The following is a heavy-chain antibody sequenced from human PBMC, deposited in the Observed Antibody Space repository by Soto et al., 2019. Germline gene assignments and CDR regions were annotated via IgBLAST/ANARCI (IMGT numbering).Heavy chain of an antibody. CDR2: IWYDGSDK. CDR1: GFTFRNYG. CDR3: AGDRDGARWFDL. V-gene: IGHV3-33*01. Sequence: QVQLVESGGGVVQPGGSLRISCAASGFTFRNYGMHWVRQAPGKGLEWVAVIWYDGSDKYYADSVKGRFTFSRDNSKKTLYLQMNSLRAEDTAVYYWAGDRDGARWFDLWGRGTLVTVSS. J-gene: IGHJ2*01. D-gene: IGHD4-17*01.